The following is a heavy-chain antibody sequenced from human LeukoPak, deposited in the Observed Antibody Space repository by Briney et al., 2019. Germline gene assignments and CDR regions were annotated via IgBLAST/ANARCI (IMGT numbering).Heavy chain of an antibody. Sequence: ASVKVSCKASGYTFTSYYMHWVRQAPGQGLEWMGIINPSGGSTSYAQKFQGRVTMTRDTSTSTVYMELSSLRSEDTAVYYRARADITMTVDYWGQGTLVTVSS. CDR2: INPSGGST. V-gene: IGHV1-46*01. CDR3: ARADITMTVDY. J-gene: IGHJ4*02. D-gene: IGHD3-22*01. CDR1: GYTFTSYY.